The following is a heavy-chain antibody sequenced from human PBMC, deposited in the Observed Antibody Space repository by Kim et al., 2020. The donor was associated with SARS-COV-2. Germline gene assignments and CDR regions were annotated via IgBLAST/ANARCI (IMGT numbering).Heavy chain of an antibody. CDR2: IEHDGTIT. J-gene: IGHJ4*02. CDR1: GFTFRNYA. D-gene: IGHD3-16*01. V-gene: IGHV3-74*01. Sequence: GGSLRLSCAASGFTFRNYAMHWVRHAPGKGLVWVSRIEHDGTITDYADSVKGRFTISRDNAKSTVSLQMNNLRAEDTAVYYCARDYASLSDYWGQGTRVT. CDR3: ARDYASLSDY.